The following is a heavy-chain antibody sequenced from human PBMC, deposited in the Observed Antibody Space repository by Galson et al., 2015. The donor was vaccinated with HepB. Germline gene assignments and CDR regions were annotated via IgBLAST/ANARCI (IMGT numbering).Heavy chain of an antibody. V-gene: IGHV1-58*01. CDR3: AAEGGNSIVMDV. D-gene: IGHD4-23*01. J-gene: IGHJ6*02. Sequence: SVKVSCKASGFTFTSSAVQWVRQARGQRLEWIGWIVVGSGNTNYAQKFQERVTITRDMSTSTAYMELSSLRSEDTAVYYCAAEGGNSIVMDVWGQGTTVTVSS. CDR1: GFTFTSSA. CDR2: IVVGSGNT.